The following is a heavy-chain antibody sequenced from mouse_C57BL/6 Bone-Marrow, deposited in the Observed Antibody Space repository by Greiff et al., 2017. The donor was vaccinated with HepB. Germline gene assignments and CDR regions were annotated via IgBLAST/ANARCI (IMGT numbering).Heavy chain of an antibody. CDR3: ARHGHYDYDRCYFDY. CDR2: ISSGGSYT. V-gene: IGHV5-6*01. D-gene: IGHD2-4*01. J-gene: IGHJ2*01. Sequence: EVKVVESGGDLVKPGGSLKLSCAASGFTFSSYGMSWVRQTPDKRLEWVATISSGGSYTYYPDSVKGRFTISRDNAKNTLYLQMSSLKSEDTAMYYCARHGHYDYDRCYFDYWGQGTTLTVSS. CDR1: GFTFSSYG.